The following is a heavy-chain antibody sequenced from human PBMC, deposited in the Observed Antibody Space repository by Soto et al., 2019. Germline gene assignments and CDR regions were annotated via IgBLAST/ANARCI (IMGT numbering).Heavy chain of an antibody. D-gene: IGHD5-12*01. CDR1: GDSVSINSAA. J-gene: IGHJ6*02. CDR3: ARDQLVATITVYYYYGMDV. CDR2: TYYRSKWYN. V-gene: IGHV6-1*01. Sequence: PSQTLSLTCAISGDSVSINSAAWNWIWQSPSRGLEWLGRTYYRSKWYNDYAVSVKSRITINPDTSKNQFSLQLNSVTPEDTAVYYCARDQLVATITVYYYYGMDVWGQGTTVTVSS.